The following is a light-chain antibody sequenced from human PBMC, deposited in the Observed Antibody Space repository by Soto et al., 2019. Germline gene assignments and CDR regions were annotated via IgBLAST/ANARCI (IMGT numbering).Light chain of an antibody. V-gene: IGLV2-14*01. CDR2: DVS. CDR1: SSDVGGYNY. CDR3: SSYTSSSTFG. J-gene: IGLJ1*01. Sequence: QSVLTQPASVSGSPGQSITISCTGTSSDVGGYNYVSWYQQHPGKAPKLMIYDVSNRPSGVSNRFSGSKSGNTASLTISGLQAEDEAHYYCSSYTSSSTFGFGPGLKVIV.